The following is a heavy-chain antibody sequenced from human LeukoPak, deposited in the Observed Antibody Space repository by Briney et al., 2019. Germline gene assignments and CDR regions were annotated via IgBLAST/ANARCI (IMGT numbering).Heavy chain of an antibody. CDR3: AGGDSTSLPYYYYYYMDV. CDR2: ISSSGSTI. V-gene: IGHV3-48*03. Sequence: PGGSLRLSCAASGFTFSSYEMNWVRQAPGKGLEWVSYISSSGSTIYYADSVKGRFTISRDNAKNSLYLQMNSLRAEDTAVYYCAGGDSTSLPYYYYYYMDVWGKGTTVTISS. D-gene: IGHD2-2*01. J-gene: IGHJ6*03. CDR1: GFTFSSYE.